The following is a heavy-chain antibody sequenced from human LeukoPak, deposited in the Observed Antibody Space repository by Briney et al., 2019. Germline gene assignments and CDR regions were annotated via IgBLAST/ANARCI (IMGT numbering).Heavy chain of an antibody. D-gene: IGHD1-26*01. J-gene: IGHJ1*01. CDR2: IYYSGNT. V-gene: IGHV4-59*01. CDR1: GGSISNYY. Sequence: SETLSLTCTVSGGSISNYYWSWIRQPPGKGLEWIGYIYYSGNTYYNPSLRSRVTISVDTSKNQFSLNLNSVTAADTAVYYCARALSGTYGLFQHWGQGTLVTVSS. CDR3: ARALSGTYGLFQH.